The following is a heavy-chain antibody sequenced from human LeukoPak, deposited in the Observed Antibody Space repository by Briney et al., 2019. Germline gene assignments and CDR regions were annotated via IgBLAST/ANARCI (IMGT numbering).Heavy chain of an antibody. CDR3: ARVRDSSGYSFDY. CDR1: GGSLSTYY. CDR2: IYYGGST. V-gene: IGHV4-59*01. Sequence: SETLSLTCTVSGGSLSTYYWSWIRQPPGKGLGWIGYIYYGGSTNYTPSLKSRVTLLVDTSKNQFSLKLSSVTAADTAVYYCARVRDSSGYSFDYWGQGALVTVSS. D-gene: IGHD3-22*01. J-gene: IGHJ4*02.